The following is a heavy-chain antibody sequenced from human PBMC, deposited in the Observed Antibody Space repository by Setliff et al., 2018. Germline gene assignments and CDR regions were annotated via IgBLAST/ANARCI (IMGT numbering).Heavy chain of an antibody. CDR1: GDSINSRTNY. CDR3: ARDRYYGSGSYYNYFDK. V-gene: IGHV4-61*09. D-gene: IGHD3-10*01. Sequence: SETLSLTCTVSGDSINSRTNYWSWIRQPAGKGPEWIGHIYASWSTNYNPSLKSRVTMSIDTSMNQFSLKLNSVTAADTAVYYCARDRYYGSGSYYNYFDKWGQGSLVTVSS. CDR2: IYASWST. J-gene: IGHJ4*02.